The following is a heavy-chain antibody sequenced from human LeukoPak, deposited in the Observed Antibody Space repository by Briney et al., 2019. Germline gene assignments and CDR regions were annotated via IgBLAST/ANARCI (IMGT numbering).Heavy chain of an antibody. D-gene: IGHD3-10*01. J-gene: IGHJ5*02. CDR1: GGSISSSSYY. CDR3: ARLVVPPWSSGFGDSGGFDP. V-gene: IGHV4-39*01. CDR2: IYYSGST. Sequence: SETLSLTCTVSGGSISSSSYYWGWIRQPPGKGLEWIGSIYYSGSTYYNPSLKSRVTISVDTSKNQFSLKLSSVTAADTAVYYCARLVVPPWSSGFGDSGGFDPWGQGTLVTVSS.